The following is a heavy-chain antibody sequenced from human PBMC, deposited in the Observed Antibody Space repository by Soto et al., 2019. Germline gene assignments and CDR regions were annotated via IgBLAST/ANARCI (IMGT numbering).Heavy chain of an antibody. V-gene: IGHV4-59*08. CDR2: IYYTGTT. CDR1: GGSMSSYY. D-gene: IGHD2-21*02. Sequence: SETLSLTCIVSGGSMSSYYWGWFRQPPGKGLEWIGYIYYTGTTTYHPSLKSRVTISIDTSRSQFSLKLNSVTTADTAVYYCARLGGYYQAFDQWGQGSLVTVSS. J-gene: IGHJ4*02. CDR3: ARLGGYYQAFDQ.